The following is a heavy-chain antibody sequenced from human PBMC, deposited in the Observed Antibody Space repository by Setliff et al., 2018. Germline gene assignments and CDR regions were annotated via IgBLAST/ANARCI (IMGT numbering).Heavy chain of an antibody. CDR2: LHTSGST. V-gene: IGHV4-61*02. D-gene: IGHD2-21*01. CDR1: GGSISSGSYH. CDR3: AREFVVISFVKNIHHHYGMDV. Sequence: KTSETLSLTCALSGGSISSGSYHWSWIRQPAGQGLEWVGRLHTSGSTNYSPSLTGRVTISADTSKNQISLKLSSVSAADTAVYYCAREFVVISFVKNIHHHYGMDVWGQGTTVTVSS. J-gene: IGHJ6*02.